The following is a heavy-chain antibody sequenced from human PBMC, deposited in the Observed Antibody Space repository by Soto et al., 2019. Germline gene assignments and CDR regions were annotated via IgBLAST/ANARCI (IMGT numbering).Heavy chain of an antibody. Sequence: QVPLVQSGAEVKKPGSSVKVSCKDYGGTFSTSSMFWGRQAPGQGLEWMGRIIPMLGVRNYAQRFQDRVTITADKSTATVHMELSSLRSEDTALYYCTIGSWSGEVFDIWGQGTMVTVSS. J-gene: IGHJ3*02. V-gene: IGHV1-69*02. CDR2: IIPMLGVR. D-gene: IGHD2-21*01. CDR1: GGTFSTSS. CDR3: TIGSWSGEVFDI.